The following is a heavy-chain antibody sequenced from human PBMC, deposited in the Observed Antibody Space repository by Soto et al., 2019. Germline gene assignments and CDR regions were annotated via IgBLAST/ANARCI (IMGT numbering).Heavy chain of an antibody. D-gene: IGHD2-21*01. CDR1: GYSFTSYW. Sequence: GESLKISCKGSGYSFTSYWIGWVRQMPGKGLEWMGIIYPGDSDTRYSPSFQGRFTISRDNSKNTLYLQMNSLRVEDTALYYCTKGAGVVIPVPLDYWGQGTLVTVSS. CDR3: TKGAGVVIPVPLDY. V-gene: IGHV5-51*01. CDR2: IYPGDSDT. J-gene: IGHJ4*02.